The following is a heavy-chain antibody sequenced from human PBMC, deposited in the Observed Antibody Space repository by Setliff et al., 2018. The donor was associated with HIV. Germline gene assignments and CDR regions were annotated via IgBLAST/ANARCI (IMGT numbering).Heavy chain of an antibody. V-gene: IGHV1-18*01. D-gene: IGHD3-3*01. CDR1: SYTFTSYTFTSYG. J-gene: IGHJ6*03. CDR3: AREGLEIFGVFIINYNYYMDV. CDR2: ISVYNGNT. Sequence: GASVKVSCKASSYTFTSYTFTSYGISWVRQAPGQGLEWMGWISVYNGNTNYAQKLQGRVTMTTDTSTSTAYMELRSLRSDDTAVYYCAREGLEIFGVFIINYNYYMDVWGKGTTVTVSS.